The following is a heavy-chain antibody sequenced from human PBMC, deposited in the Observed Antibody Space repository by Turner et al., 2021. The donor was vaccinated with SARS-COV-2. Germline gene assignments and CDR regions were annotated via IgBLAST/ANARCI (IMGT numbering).Heavy chain of an antibody. CDR1: GGSISSSSYC. D-gene: IGHD3-3*01. J-gene: IGHJ4*02. CDR2: MYYRGST. V-gene: IGHV4-39*01. Sequence: QLQLQESGPGLCKPSETLSLTCTVPGGSISSSSYCWGWIRQPPGKGLEGIGSMYYRGSTYYNPTLKSRVTISVDTSKNQFSLKLSSVTAADTAVYYCARSRLSGVDDYWGQGTLVTVSS. CDR3: ARSRLSGVDDY.